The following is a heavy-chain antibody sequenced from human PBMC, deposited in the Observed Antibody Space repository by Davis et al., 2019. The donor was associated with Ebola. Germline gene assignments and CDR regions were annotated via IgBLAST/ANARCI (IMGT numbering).Heavy chain of an antibody. Sequence: SVKVSCKASGGTFSSYAISWVRQAPGQGLEWTGGIIPIFGTANYAQKFQCRVTITADESTSTAYMELSSLRSEDTAVYYCARDGYNPGGYWGQGTLVTVSS. CDR1: GGTFSSYA. V-gene: IGHV1-69*13. CDR3: ARDGYNPGGY. J-gene: IGHJ4*02. D-gene: IGHD5-24*01. CDR2: IIPIFGTA.